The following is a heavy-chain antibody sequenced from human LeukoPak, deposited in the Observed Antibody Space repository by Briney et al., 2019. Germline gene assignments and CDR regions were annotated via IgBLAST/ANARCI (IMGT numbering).Heavy chain of an antibody. CDR3: AKEGVAQQLDY. D-gene: IGHD6-13*01. J-gene: IGHJ4*02. CDR2: ISGSGRTD. V-gene: IGHV3-11*01. Sequence: GGSLRLSCAASGFTFSDYYMSWIRQAPGKGLEWVSYISGSGRTDYYADSVKGRVTISRDNSKNTLSLQMNSLRAEDTAVYYCAKEGVAQQLDYWGQGTLVTVSS. CDR1: GFTFSDYY.